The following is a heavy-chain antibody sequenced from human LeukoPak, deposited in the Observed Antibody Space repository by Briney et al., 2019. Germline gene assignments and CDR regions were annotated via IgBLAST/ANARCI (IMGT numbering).Heavy chain of an antibody. CDR2: INSDGSST. Sequence: PGGSLRLSCAASGFTFSSYWMHWVRQAPGKGLVWVSRINSDGSSTGYADSVKGRFTISRDDSKNTLYLQMNSLRAEDTAVYYCARASWVYDSGAPGMDVWGQGTTVTVSS. CDR3: ARASWVYDSGAPGMDV. V-gene: IGHV3-74*01. J-gene: IGHJ6*02. D-gene: IGHD3-22*01. CDR1: GFTFSSYW.